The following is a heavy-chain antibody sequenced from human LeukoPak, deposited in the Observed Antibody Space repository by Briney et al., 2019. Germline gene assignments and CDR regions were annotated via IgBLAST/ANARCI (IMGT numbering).Heavy chain of an antibody. J-gene: IGHJ5*02. CDR3: ARDLIYTTSWYDH. D-gene: IGHD2-2*01. CDR2: ISAYTSIT. V-gene: IGHV1-18*01. Sequence: ASVKVSCKTSNYTFTNYGITWVRQAPGQGLEWMGWISAYTSITSFAQKFQGRVTMTTDTSTSTAYMELRSLRSDDTAVYYCARDLIYTTSWYDHWGQGTLVTVSS. CDR1: NYTFTNYG.